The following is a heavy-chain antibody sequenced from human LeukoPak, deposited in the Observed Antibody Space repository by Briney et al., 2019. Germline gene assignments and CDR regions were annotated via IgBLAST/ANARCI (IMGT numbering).Heavy chain of an antibody. Sequence: PGGSLRLSCVDSGFRFRNFGMHWVRQAPGKGLEWVAVISHDGTNTYHADSVRGRFTISRDNSKNTLYLQKNSLRPEDTAVYYCAKDPGAVVVQAYYLDHWGQGTLVTVSS. D-gene: IGHD2-21*01. CDR1: GFRFRNFG. V-gene: IGHV3-30*18. CDR3: AKDPGAVVVQAYYLDH. CDR2: ISHDGTNT. J-gene: IGHJ4*02.